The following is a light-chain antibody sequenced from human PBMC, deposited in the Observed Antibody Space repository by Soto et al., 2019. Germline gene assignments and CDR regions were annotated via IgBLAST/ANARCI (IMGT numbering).Light chain of an antibody. CDR2: EVS. CDR1: SSDVGGYNY. CDR3: SSYTSSSTVV. V-gene: IGLV2-14*01. J-gene: IGLJ2*01. Sequence: QSVLTQPASVSVSPGQSITISCTGTSSDVGGYNYVSWYQQHPGKAPKLMIYEVSNRPSGVSNRFSGSKSGNTASLTISGLQAEDEADYYCSSYTSSSTVVFGGGTKVTVL.